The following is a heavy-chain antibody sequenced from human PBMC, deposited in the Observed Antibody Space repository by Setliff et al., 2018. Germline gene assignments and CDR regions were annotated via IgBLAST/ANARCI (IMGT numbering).Heavy chain of an antibody. D-gene: IGHD6-19*01. V-gene: IGHV1-69*10. CDR1: GGTFSSYE. J-gene: IGHJ4*02. Sequence: ASVKVSCKASGGTFSSYEINWVRQATGQGLEWMGWISAYNGNTKYAQKFQGRVTITADKSTSTAYMELSSLRSEDTAVYYCARDKESAGTGYFDHWGQGTLVTVSS. CDR3: ARDKESAGTGYFDH. CDR2: ISAYNGNT.